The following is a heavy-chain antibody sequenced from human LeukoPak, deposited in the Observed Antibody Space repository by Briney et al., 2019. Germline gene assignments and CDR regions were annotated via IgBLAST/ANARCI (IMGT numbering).Heavy chain of an antibody. V-gene: IGHV3-20*04. D-gene: IGHD3-22*01. J-gene: IGHJ4*02. CDR1: GFTFDDYG. CDR3: ARDRKTYYYDSSGYPHDY. CDR2: INWNGGST. Sequence: RAGGSLRLSCAASGFTFDDYGMSWVRQAPGKGLEWVSGINWNGGSTGYADSVKGRFTISRDNAKNSLYLQMNSPRAEHTALYYCARDRKTYYYDSSGYPHDYWGQGTLVTVSS.